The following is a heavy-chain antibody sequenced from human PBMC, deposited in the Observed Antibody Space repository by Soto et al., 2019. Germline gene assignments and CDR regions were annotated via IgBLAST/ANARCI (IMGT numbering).Heavy chain of an antibody. D-gene: IGHD2-2*01. V-gene: IGHV3-7*01. CDR2: IKEDGSET. Sequence: EVQLVESGGGLVQPGGSLRLSCAASGFMFSTYWMSWVRQAPGKGLEWVANIKEDGSETYHVASVKGRFTISRENAKNSVYLQMSSLRAEDTAVYYCARNLLFSCSTSACYRGCLDHWGQGALVTVSS. CDR3: ARNLLFSCSTSACYRGCLDH. J-gene: IGHJ4*02. CDR1: GFMFSTYW.